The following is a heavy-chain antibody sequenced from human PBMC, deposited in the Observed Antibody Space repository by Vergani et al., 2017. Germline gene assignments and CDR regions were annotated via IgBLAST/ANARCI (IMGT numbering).Heavy chain of an antibody. CDR1: GFTFSSYS. Sequence: EVQLVESGGGLVKPGGSLRLSCAASGFTFSSYSMNWVRQASGKGLEWVSSISSSSSYIYYADSVKGRFTISRDNAKNSLYLQMNSLRAEDTAVYYCARGGLTVTTLLVDWGQGTLVTVSS. CDR3: ARGGLTVTTLLVD. V-gene: IGHV3-21*01. D-gene: IGHD4-17*01. J-gene: IGHJ4*02. CDR2: ISSSSSYI.